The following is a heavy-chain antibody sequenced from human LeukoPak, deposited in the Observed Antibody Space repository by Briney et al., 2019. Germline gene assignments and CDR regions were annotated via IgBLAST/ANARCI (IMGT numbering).Heavy chain of an antibody. V-gene: IGHV3-33*01. CDR1: GFTFSSFG. Sequence: GRSLTLSCAASGFTFSSFGMHWVRQAPGKGLEWVAVIWYDASNKYYADSVKGRFTISRDNSKNTLYLPMNSLRDDDTAVYYCVRGVGVSRFNYLDSWGQGTLVIVSS. D-gene: IGHD6-13*01. J-gene: IGHJ4*02. CDR2: IWYDASNK. CDR3: VRGVGVSRFNYLDS.